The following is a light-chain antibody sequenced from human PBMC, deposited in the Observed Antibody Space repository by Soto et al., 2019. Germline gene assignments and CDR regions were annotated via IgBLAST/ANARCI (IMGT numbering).Light chain of an antibody. J-gene: IGLJ2*01. CDR3: QTWGTGTLV. V-gene: IGLV4-69*01. Sequence: QSVLTQSPSASASLGASVKLTCTLSSGHSSYAIAWHQQQPEKGPRYLMKLNSDGSHINGDGIPDRFSGSSSGAERYLTIASLQSEDEADYYCQTWGTGTLVFGGGTKLTVL. CDR2: LNSDGSH. CDR1: SGHSSYA.